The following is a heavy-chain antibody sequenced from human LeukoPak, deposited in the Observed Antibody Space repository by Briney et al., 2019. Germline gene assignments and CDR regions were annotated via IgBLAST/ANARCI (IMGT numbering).Heavy chain of an antibody. Sequence: RASVKVSCKTSGYPFTKWEINWVRQAAGQGLEWLGWVHPDNGNTYYAQRFRGRVTMSRDTSTTTAYMELSGLRSNDTTVYFCATGPRNDPWGQGTLDTVSS. J-gene: IGHJ5*02. CDR1: GYPFTKWE. V-gene: IGHV1-8*01. D-gene: IGHD1-14*01. CDR2: VHPDNGNT. CDR3: ATGPRNDP.